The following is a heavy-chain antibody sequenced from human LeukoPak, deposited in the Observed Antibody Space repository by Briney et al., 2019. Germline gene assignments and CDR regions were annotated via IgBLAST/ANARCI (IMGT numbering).Heavy chain of an antibody. Sequence: PSETLSLTCAVYGGSFSGYYWSWTRQPPGKGLEWIGEINHSGSTNYNPSLKSRVTISVDTSKNQFSLKLSSVTAADTAVYYCARAGRSRYYYDSSGYYYFDYWGQGTLVTVSS. CDR1: GGSFSGYY. CDR2: INHSGST. V-gene: IGHV4-34*01. CDR3: ARAGRSRYYYDSSGYYYFDY. J-gene: IGHJ4*02. D-gene: IGHD3-22*01.